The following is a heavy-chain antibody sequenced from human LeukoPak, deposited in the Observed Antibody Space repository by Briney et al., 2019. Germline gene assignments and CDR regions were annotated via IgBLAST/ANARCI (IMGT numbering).Heavy chain of an antibody. Sequence: ASVKVSCKASGGTFSSYAISWVRQAPGKGLEWMGGFDPEDGETIYAQKFQGRVTMTEDTSTDTAYMELSSLRSEDTAVYYCATHRQFDGMDVWGQGTTVTVSS. D-gene: IGHD3-16*01. V-gene: IGHV1-24*01. J-gene: IGHJ6*02. CDR2: FDPEDGET. CDR3: ATHRQFDGMDV. CDR1: GGTFSSYA.